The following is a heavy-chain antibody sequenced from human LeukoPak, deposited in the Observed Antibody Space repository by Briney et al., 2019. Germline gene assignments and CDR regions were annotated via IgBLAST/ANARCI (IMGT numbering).Heavy chain of an antibody. J-gene: IGHJ4*02. CDR2: ISNNGGDT. D-gene: IGHD6-13*01. CDR3: AKDYVAATGLLES. Sequence: GGSLRLSCEGSGFTFSSHAMTWVRQAPGKGLEWVAGISNNGGDTFYAESVKGRLTISRDNSKNTVYLQLNSVRGDDTGVYYCAKDYVAATGLLESWGQGTLVTVSS. V-gene: IGHV3-23*01. CDR1: GFTFSSHA.